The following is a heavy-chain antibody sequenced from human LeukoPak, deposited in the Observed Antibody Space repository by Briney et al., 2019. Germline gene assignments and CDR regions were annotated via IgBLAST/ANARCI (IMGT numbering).Heavy chain of an antibody. D-gene: IGHD3-3*01. CDR2: IYYSGST. Sequence: SETLSLTXTVSGGSISSYYWSWIRQAPGKGLEWIGYIYYSGSTNYNPSLKSRVTISVDTSKNQFSLKLSSVTAADTAVYYCARAYDFWSGYYINWFDPWGQGTLVTVSS. CDR1: GGSISSYY. CDR3: ARAYDFWSGYYINWFDP. V-gene: IGHV4-59*01. J-gene: IGHJ5*02.